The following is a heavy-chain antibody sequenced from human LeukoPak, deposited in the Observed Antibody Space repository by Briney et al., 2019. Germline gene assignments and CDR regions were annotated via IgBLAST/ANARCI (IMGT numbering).Heavy chain of an antibody. CDR1: GYTLTELS. D-gene: IGHD3-22*01. CDR2: FDPEDGET. J-gene: IGHJ4*02. V-gene: IGHV1-24*01. CDR3: ATQTAYYYDSSGYENKCLDY. Sequence: GASVKVSCKVTGYTLTELSMHWVRQGPGKGLEWMGGFDPEDGETIYAQKFQGRVTMTEDTSTDTAYMELSSLRSEDTAVYYCATQTAYYYDSSGYENKCLDYWGQGTLITVSS.